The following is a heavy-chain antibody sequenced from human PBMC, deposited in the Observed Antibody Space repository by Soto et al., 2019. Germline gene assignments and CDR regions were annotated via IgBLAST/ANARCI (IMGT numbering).Heavy chain of an antibody. V-gene: IGHV1-18*01. CDR3: AIIGSGDYSDFDY. D-gene: IGHD4-4*01. CDR2: IRPNDGHT. Sequence: ASVKVSFKGRGYTFTSYGISWLRQAPGQGLEWMGWIRPNDGHTNYAQKFQDRVTMTRDTSTTTVYMDLRSLGSDDTAVYYCAIIGSGDYSDFDYWGQGTLVTVSS. CDR1: GYTFTSYG. J-gene: IGHJ4*02.